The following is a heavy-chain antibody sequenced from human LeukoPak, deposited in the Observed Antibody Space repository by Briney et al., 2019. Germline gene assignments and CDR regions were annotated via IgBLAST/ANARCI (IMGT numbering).Heavy chain of an antibody. J-gene: IGHJ5*02. D-gene: IGHD5-24*01. CDR3: AKRPTNRPNWFDP. CDR2: ISGSGGST. V-gene: IGHV3-23*01. CDR1: GFTFRIYA. Sequence: GGSLTLSCAASGFTFRIYAMNWVRHAPGKGLEWVSGISGSGGSTFYAHPVKARLTLPRDNSKNTLYQQMNRLRAEDTAVYYCAKRPTNRPNWFDPWGQGTLVTVSS.